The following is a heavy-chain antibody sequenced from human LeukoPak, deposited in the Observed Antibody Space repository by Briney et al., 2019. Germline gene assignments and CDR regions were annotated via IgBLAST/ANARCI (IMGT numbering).Heavy chain of an antibody. J-gene: IGHJ4*02. CDR1: EFIFSRYA. CDR3: AKEAHYDFWSGYFS. CDR2: IRYDGRNK. V-gene: IGHV3-30*02. D-gene: IGHD3-3*01. Sequence: GGSLRLSCAVSEFIFSRYAMYWVRQAPGKGLEWVTFIRYDGRNKNYADSVKGRFTISRDNSKNTLYLQMNSLRAEDTAVYYSAKEAHYDFWSGYFSWGQGTLVTVSS.